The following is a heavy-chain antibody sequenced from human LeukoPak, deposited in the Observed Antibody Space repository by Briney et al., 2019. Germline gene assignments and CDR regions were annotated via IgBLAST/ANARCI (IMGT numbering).Heavy chain of an antibody. Sequence: GGSLRLSCAASGFTFSSYAMSWVRQAPGKGLEWVSAISGSGGSTYYADSVKGRFTISRDNSKNTLYLQMNSLRAEDTAVYYRAKADSSGSLTDFDYWGQGTLVTVSS. CDR3: AKADSSGSLTDFDY. CDR2: ISGSGGST. CDR1: GFTFSSYA. V-gene: IGHV3-23*01. D-gene: IGHD3-10*01. J-gene: IGHJ4*02.